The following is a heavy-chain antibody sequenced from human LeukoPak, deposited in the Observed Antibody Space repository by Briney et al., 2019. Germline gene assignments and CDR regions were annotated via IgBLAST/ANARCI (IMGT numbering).Heavy chain of an antibody. CDR2: ISSSGNTI. V-gene: IGHV3-48*03. CDR1: GFTFSSYE. J-gene: IGHJ6*04. D-gene: IGHD3-10*02. Sequence: PGGSLRLSCAASGFTFSSYEMNWVRQAPGKGLEWVSYISSSGNTIYYVDSVKGRFTISRDNAKNSLYLQMNSLRAEDTAVYYCAELGITMIGGVWGKGTTVTISS. CDR3: AELGITMIGGV.